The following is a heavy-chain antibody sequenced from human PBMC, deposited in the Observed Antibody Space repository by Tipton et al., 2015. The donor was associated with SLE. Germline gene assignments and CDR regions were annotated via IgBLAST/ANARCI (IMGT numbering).Heavy chain of an antibody. J-gene: IGHJ3*02. CDR2: ITPILGVT. CDR1: GGTFGSDT. Sequence: QSGAEVKKPGSSVKVPCTASGGTFGSDTISWVRQAPGQGLEWMGRITPILGVTHYAQRFQGRFTISASTSTAYMDLASLRFEDTAMYYCARRTGDLSDAFDIWGQGTLVTVSS. CDR3: ARRTGDLSDAFDI. D-gene: IGHD7-27*01. V-gene: IGHV1-69*02.